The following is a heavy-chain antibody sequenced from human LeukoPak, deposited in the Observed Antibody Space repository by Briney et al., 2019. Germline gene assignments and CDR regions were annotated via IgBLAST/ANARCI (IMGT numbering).Heavy chain of an antibody. J-gene: IGHJ4*02. V-gene: IGHV3-21*01. CDR1: GFTFSSYT. CDR3: ARGEDWSYSNYDLLDY. CDR2: INSGSSYI. Sequence: GGSLRLSCAASGFTFSSYTMNWVRQAPGKGLAWVSSINSGSSYIDYADSVKGRFTISRDNAKNSLYLQMNSLRAEDTAVYYCARGEDWSYSNYDLLDYWGQGTLVTVSS. D-gene: IGHD4-11*01.